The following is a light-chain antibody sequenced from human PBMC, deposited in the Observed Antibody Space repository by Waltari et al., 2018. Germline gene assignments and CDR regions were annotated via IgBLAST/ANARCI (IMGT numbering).Light chain of an antibody. CDR1: SSNIGSNT. J-gene: IGLJ2*01. Sequence: QSVLTQPPSASGTPGQRVTISYSGSSSNIGSNTVTWYQQLPGTAPKLLSYSNNQRPSGVPDRFSGSKSGTSASLAISGLQSEDEADYYCAAWDDSLNGLVFGGGTKLTVL. CDR2: SNN. V-gene: IGLV1-44*01. CDR3: AAWDDSLNGLV.